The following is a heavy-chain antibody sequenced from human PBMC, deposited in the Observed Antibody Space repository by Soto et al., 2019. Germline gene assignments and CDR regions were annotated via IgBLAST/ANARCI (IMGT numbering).Heavy chain of an antibody. D-gene: IGHD1-26*01. Sequence: ASVQVSCKASGYTFTGYYMHWVRQAPGQGLEWMGWINPNSGGTNYAQKFQGWVTMTRDTSISTAYMELSRLRSDDTAVYYCARLSSGCSSHRIGCYYGMDVWGQGTTVTVSS. CDR3: ARLSSGCSSHRIGCYYGMDV. CDR1: GYTFTGYY. V-gene: IGHV1-2*04. J-gene: IGHJ6*02. CDR2: INPNSGGT.